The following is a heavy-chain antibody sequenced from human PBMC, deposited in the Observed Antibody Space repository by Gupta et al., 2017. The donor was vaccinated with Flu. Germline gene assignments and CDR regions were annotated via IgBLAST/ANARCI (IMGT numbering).Heavy chain of an antibody. V-gene: IGHV3-9*01. CDR2: IDGNSANI. Sequence: VQLVESGGGLVQPGRSLSLSCAASGFTFDDYAMHWVRQARGKGLEWVSGIDGNSANIGDAGSVKGRFTISRDNAKNSLFLKMDSLRAEETALEDGAKNVDDSIVGPTLHAWGQGTRGTGSS. CDR1: GFTFDDYA. CDR3: AKNVDDSIVGPTLHA. J-gene: IGHJ4*02. D-gene: IGHD1-26*01.